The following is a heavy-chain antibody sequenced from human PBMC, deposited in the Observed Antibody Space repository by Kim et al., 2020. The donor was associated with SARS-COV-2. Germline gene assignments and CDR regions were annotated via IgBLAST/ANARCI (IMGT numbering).Heavy chain of an antibody. CDR2: ISYDGSNK. CDR1: GFTFSSYA. CDR3: ARNGIYSYFPFRAYYYG. J-gene: IGHJ6*01. D-gene: IGHD5-18*01. Sequence: GGSLRLSCAASGFTFSSYAMHWVRQAPGKGLEWVAVISYDGSNKYYADSVKGRFTISRDNSKNTLYLQMNSLRAEDTAVYYCARNGIYSYFPFRAYYYG. V-gene: IGHV3-30-3*01.